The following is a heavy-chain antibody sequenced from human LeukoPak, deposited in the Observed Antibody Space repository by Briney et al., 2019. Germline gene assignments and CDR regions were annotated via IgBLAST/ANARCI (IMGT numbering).Heavy chain of an antibody. CDR2: ISGSGGST. D-gene: IGHD3-10*01. J-gene: IGHJ4*02. Sequence: GGSLRLSCAASGFTFSSYGMSWVRQAPGKGLEWVSAISGSGGSTYYADSVKGRFTISRDNSKNTLYLQMNSLRAEDTAVYYCARGPSNYYGSGSYLYWGQGTLVTVPS. CDR3: ARGPSNYYGSGSYLY. CDR1: GFTFSSYG. V-gene: IGHV3-23*01.